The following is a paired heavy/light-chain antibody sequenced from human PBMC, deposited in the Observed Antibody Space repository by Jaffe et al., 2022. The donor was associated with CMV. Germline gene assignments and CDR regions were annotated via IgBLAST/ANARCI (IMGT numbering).Light chain of an antibody. CDR3: QQYDNWPRT. J-gene: IGKJ1*01. CDR1: QSIRSN. V-gene: IGKV3-15*01. CDR2: GAS. Sequence: EIVMTQSPGTLSVFPGGRATLSCRASQSIRSNLAWYQQRHGQPPRLLIYGASTRATDISGRFSGSGSETEFTLTISSLQSEDFAVYFCQQYDNWPRTFGQGTKVEIK.
Heavy chain of an antibody. D-gene: IGHD1-7*01. Sequence: QVHLVQSGAEVREPGASVKISCETSGYTFTAYYMHWVRQAPGQGPEWMGINNPSDGSTSYAQSFQGRVTMTRDTSTGTFYMELHSLRSEDTAIYYCARTGMLGEVELRPFDYWGQGTLVTVSS. V-gene: IGHV1-46*01. CDR3: ARTGMLGEVELRPFDY. J-gene: IGHJ4*02. CDR2: NNPSDGST. CDR1: GYTFTAYY.